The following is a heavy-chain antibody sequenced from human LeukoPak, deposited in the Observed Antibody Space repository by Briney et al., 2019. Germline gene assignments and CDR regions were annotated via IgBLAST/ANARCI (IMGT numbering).Heavy chain of an antibody. CDR2: ISGSGGST. Sequence: GGSMRLSCATPGFTFRSYSMNWARQAPGKGLEWGSAISGSGGSTYYADSVKGRFTISRYNSKNTLYLQMNSLRAEDTAAYYCAKRGYVSPEEYFQHWGQGTLVIVSS. V-gene: IGHV3-23*01. CDR1: GFTFRSYS. CDR3: AKRGYVSPEEYFQH. D-gene: IGHD3-16*01. J-gene: IGHJ1*01.